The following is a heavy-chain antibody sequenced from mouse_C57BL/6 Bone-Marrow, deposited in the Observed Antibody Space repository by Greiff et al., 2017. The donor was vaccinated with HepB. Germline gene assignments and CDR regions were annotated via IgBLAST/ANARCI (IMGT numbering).Heavy chain of an antibody. Sequence: EVQGVESGGGLVQPGGSLSLSCAASGFTFTDYYMSWVRQPPGKALEWLGFIRNKANGYTTEYSASVKGRFTISRDNSQSILYLQMNALRAEDSATYYCARSLLLLGGFAYWGQGTLVTVSA. J-gene: IGHJ3*01. V-gene: IGHV7-3*01. D-gene: IGHD1-1*01. CDR1: GFTFTDYY. CDR2: IRNKANGYTT. CDR3: ARSLLLLGGFAY.